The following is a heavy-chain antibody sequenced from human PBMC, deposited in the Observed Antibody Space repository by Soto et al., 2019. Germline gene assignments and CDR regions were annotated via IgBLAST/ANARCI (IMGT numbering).Heavy chain of an antibody. V-gene: IGHV4-34*01. Sequence: QVQLQQWGAGLLKPSETLSLTCAVYGGSFSGYYWSWIRQPPGKGLEWIGEVNLSGSTNYNPSLKRRVTISLDTSKNQFSLKLSSVTAADTAAYYCARWTSGLRKLSKVAATNGMDVWGQGTTVTVSS. D-gene: IGHD2-15*01. J-gene: IGHJ6*02. CDR1: GGSFSGYY. CDR2: VNLSGST. CDR3: ARWTSGLRKLSKVAATNGMDV.